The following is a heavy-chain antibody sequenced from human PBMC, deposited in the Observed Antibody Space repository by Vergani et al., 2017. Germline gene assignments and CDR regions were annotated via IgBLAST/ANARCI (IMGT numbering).Heavy chain of an antibody. CDR2: ISYDGHDK. D-gene: IGHD2-2*03. V-gene: IGHV3-30*03. J-gene: IGHJ6*03. Sequence: QVQVVESGGGVVRPGRSLRLSCAASGFSFSCYGMHWVRQAPGKGLEWVAVISYDGHDKYYADSVKGRFTVSRDNSKDTLYLQMNSLRTEDTAVFYCVRDSGYCTSISCDYYYYYYMDVWGKGTTVTVSS. CDR3: VRDSGYCTSISCDYYYYYYMDV. CDR1: GFSFSCYG.